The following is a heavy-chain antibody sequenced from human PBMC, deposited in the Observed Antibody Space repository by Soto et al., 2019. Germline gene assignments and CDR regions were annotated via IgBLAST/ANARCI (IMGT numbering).Heavy chain of an antibody. Sequence: PSETLSLTCTVSGVPISTYYWSWIRQPPGKGLEWIGYIYYSGSTNYNPSLKSRVTISINTSKYQFSLQLSSVTAADTAVYYCASSDYYGSASHWGQGTLVTVSS. V-gene: IGHV4-59*01. CDR1: GVPISTYY. J-gene: IGHJ4*02. D-gene: IGHD3-10*01. CDR3: ASSDYYGSASH. CDR2: IYYSGST.